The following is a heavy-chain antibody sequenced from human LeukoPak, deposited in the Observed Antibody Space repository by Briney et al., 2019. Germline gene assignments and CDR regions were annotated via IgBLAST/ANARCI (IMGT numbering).Heavy chain of an antibody. V-gene: IGHV1-69*05. CDR2: IIPIFGTA. Sequence: ASVKVSCKASGGTFSSYAISWVRQAPGQGLEWMGGIIPIFGTANYAQKFQGRVTITTDESTSTAYMELSSLRSEDTAVYYCARPGKYCSSTSCYNYWGQGTLVTVSS. J-gene: IGHJ4*02. D-gene: IGHD2-2*02. CDR1: GGTFSSYA. CDR3: ARPGKYCSSTSCYNY.